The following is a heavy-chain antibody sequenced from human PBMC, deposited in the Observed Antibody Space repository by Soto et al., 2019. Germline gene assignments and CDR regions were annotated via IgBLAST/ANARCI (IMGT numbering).Heavy chain of an antibody. D-gene: IGHD4-4*01. CDR2: IKQDGSEK. CDR3: ARDTTRNSNYYYYYMDV. Sequence: GGSLRLSCVASGFTFSSYWMSWVRQAPGKWLEWGANIKQDGSEKYYVDSVKGRFTISRDNAKNSLYLQMNSLRAEDTAVYYCARDTTRNSNYYYYYMDVWGKGTTVTVSS. CDR1: GFTFSSYW. V-gene: IGHV3-7*03. J-gene: IGHJ6*03.